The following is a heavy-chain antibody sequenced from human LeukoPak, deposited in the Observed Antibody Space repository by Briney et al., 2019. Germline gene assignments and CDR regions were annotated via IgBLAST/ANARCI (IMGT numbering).Heavy chain of an antibody. V-gene: IGHV1-2*02. J-gene: IGHJ4*01. CDR2: INPNSGGT. Sequence: GCSVKVSCKGCGYTFTSYYMHWVGQAPGQRLEWMGWINPNSGGTNYAQKFQGRVTMTRDTSISTVYMELSRLTSDDAAVYYCARDYGGFSAADYWGHGTLVTVSS. CDR1: GYTFTSYY. D-gene: IGHD4-23*01. CDR3: ARDYGGFSAADY.